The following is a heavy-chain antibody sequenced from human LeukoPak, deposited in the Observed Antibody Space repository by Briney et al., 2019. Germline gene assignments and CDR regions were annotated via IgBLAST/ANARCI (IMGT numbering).Heavy chain of an antibody. V-gene: IGHV3-30*18. CDR1: GFTFSSYG. CDR2: ISYDGSNK. D-gene: IGHD3-22*01. J-gene: IGHJ4*02. CDR3: AKDTSSGYVYYFDY. Sequence: PGGSLRLSCAASGFTFSSYGMHWVRQAPGKGLEWVAVISYDGSNKYYADSVKGRFTISRDNSKNTLYLQMNSLRAEDTAVYYCAKDTSSGYVYYFDYWGQGTLGTVSS.